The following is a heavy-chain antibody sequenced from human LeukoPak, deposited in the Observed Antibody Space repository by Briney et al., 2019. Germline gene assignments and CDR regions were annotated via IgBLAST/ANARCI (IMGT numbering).Heavy chain of an antibody. Sequence: SVKVSCKASGYTFTGYYMHWVRQAPGQGLEWMGGIIPIFGTANYAQKFQGRVTITADKSTSTAYMELRSLRSDDTAVYYCARDPGVTMVRGVIWDWGQGTLVTVSS. CDR3: ARDPGVTMVRGVIWD. D-gene: IGHD3-10*01. J-gene: IGHJ4*02. V-gene: IGHV1-69*06. CDR1: GYTFTGYY. CDR2: IIPIFGTA.